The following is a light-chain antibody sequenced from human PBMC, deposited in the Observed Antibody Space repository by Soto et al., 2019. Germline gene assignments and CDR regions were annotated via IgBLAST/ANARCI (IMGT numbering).Light chain of an antibody. Sequence: DIQMTQSPSTLSASVGDRVTITCRASQSLSSWLAWYQQKPGKAPKLLIYRASSLISGAPSRFSGSGSGTEFTLTISSLQPDDFATYYCQQYNSYPYTFGQGTKLDIK. CDR3: QQYNSYPYT. J-gene: IGKJ2*01. V-gene: IGKV1-5*03. CDR2: RAS. CDR1: QSLSSW.